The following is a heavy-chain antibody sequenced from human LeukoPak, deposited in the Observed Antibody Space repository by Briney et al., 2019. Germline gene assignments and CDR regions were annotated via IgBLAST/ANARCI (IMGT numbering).Heavy chain of an antibody. J-gene: IGHJ4*02. CDR3: AREGMLGYYYFDY. CDR1: GFTFSSYA. V-gene: IGHV3-30-3*01. D-gene: IGHD2-8*01. Sequence: GGSLRLSCAASGFTFSSYAMHWVRQAPGKGLEWVAVISYDGSNKYYADSVKGRFTISRDNAKNSLYLQMNSLRAEDTAVYYCAREGMLGYYYFDYWGQGTLVTVSS. CDR2: ISYDGSNK.